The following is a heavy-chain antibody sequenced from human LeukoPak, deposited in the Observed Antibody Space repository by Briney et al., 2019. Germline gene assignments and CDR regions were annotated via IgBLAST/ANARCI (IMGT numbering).Heavy chain of an antibody. CDR3: ARHRNGKIAAAGRAFDY. Sequence: SETLSLTFTVPRGSISCSPYYWGWIRQPPGKGLEWIRTIYYSGSTYYNPSLKSRVTISVDTSKNQFSLKLSSVTAADTAVYYCARHRNGKIAAAGRAFDYWGQGTLDTVSS. J-gene: IGHJ4*02. V-gene: IGHV4-39*01. CDR2: IYYSGST. CDR1: RGSISCSPYY. D-gene: IGHD6-13*01.